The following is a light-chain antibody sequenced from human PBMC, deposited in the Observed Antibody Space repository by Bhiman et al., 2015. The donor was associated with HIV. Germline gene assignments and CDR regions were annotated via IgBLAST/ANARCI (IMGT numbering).Light chain of an antibody. CDR1: KLGDKY. Sequence: SYELTQPPSVSVSPGQTASITCSGDKLGDKYACWYQQKPGQSPVLVIYEDSRRPSGIPERFSGSNSGNTATLTISGTQAMDEADYYCQAWDSSTWRVFGTGTKVTVL. CDR2: EDS. J-gene: IGLJ1*01. CDR3: QAWDSSTWRV. V-gene: IGLV3-1*01.